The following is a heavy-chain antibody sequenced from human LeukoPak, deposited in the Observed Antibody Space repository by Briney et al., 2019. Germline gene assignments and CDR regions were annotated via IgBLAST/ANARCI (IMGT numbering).Heavy chain of an antibody. CDR2: INPNSGGT. CDR1: GYTFTGYY. J-gene: IGHJ6*03. Sequence: VASVKVSCKASGYTFTGYYMHWVRQAPGQGLEWMGRINPNSGGTNYAQKFQGRVTMTRDTSISTAYMELSRLRSDDTAVYYCARLYSGYDLGYYYYYMDVWGKGTTVTVSS. D-gene: IGHD5-12*01. CDR3: ARLYSGYDLGYYYYYMDV. V-gene: IGHV1-2*06.